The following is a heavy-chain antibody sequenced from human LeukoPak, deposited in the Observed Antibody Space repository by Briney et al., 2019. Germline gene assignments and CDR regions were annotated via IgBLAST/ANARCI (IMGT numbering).Heavy chain of an antibody. CDR2: IKEDGSDK. CDR3: ARDILTGYFMFYFDY. V-gene: IGHV3-7*01. CDR1: GFTFSHYW. Sequence: GGSLRLSCAASGFTFSHYWMSWVRQAPGKGLEWVANIKEDGSDKYYVDSVKGRFTISRDNAQKSVFLQMNNLRAEDSAVYYCARDILTGYFMFYFDYWGQGNLDSVSS. J-gene: IGHJ4*02. D-gene: IGHD3-9*01.